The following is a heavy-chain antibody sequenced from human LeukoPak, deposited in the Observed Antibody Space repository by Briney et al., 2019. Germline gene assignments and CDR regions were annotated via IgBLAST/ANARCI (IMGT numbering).Heavy chain of an antibody. J-gene: IGHJ4*02. Sequence: GGSLRLSCVASGFTFRSHWMSWVRQAPGKGLEWVANIKQDGSEKFYVDSVRGRFTISRDNAKNSVYLQMNSLRAEDTAVYYCAKDKLGSCTSTTCSDFDNWGQGTLVTVSS. CDR1: GFTFRSHW. V-gene: IGHV3-7*03. D-gene: IGHD2-2*01. CDR2: IKQDGSEK. CDR3: AKDKLGSCTSTTCSDFDN.